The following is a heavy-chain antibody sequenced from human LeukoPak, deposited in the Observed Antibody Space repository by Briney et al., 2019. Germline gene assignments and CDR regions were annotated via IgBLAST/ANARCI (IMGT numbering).Heavy chain of an antibody. CDR1: GYSISSGYY. CDR3: ASLKYCSGGSCYSGAFDI. V-gene: IGHV4-38-2*01. D-gene: IGHD2-15*01. CDR2: IYYSGST. Sequence: AETLSLTCAVSGYSISSGYYWGWIRQPPGKGLEGIGGIYYSGSTYYNPSLKSRGTISVDTSKNQFSLKPSSVTAADTAVYYCASLKYCSGGSCYSGAFDIWGQGTMVTVSS. J-gene: IGHJ3*02.